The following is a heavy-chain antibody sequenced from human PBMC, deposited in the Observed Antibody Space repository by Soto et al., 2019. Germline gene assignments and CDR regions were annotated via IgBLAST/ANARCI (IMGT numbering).Heavy chain of an antibody. Sequence: SRLLRVPSGVVGGSIASGGDCRGWLRQTPGQGLEWIGYMYHSGNTYYNPSLKGRVTISLDHSRNQFSLRPNSVTAADTAVYFCSRGKDDIGACSTVLDPWGQGTLVTVTS. V-gene: IGHV4-30-2*01. CDR3: SRGKDDIGACSTVLDP. CDR2: MYHSGNT. CDR1: GGSIASGGDC. D-gene: IGHD5-12*01. J-gene: IGHJ5*02.